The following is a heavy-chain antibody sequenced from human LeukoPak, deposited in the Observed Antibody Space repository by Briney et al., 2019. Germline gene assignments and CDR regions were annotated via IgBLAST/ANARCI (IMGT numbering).Heavy chain of an antibody. V-gene: IGHV1-2*02. CDR2: INPNSGGT. J-gene: IGHJ4*02. D-gene: IGHD6-13*01. CDR3: ARRIAAAGMYYFDY. CDR1: GYTFSSYA. Sequence: ASVKVSCTASGYTFSSYAMHWVRQAPGQGLEWMGWINPNSGGTNYAQKFQGRVTMTRDTSISTAYMELSRLRSDDTAVYYCARRIAAAGMYYFDYWGQGTLVTVSS.